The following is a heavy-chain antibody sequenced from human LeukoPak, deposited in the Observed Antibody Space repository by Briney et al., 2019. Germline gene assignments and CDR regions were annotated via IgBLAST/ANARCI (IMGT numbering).Heavy chain of an antibody. D-gene: IGHD2/OR15-2a*01. CDR2: INPNSGDT. Sequence: ASVKVSCKASGYIFTGYYMHWVRQAPGQGLEWMGWINPNSGDTNYAQKFQGRVTMTRDTSISTAYMELSRLRSDDTAVYYCARDPAARTTDYRTYYFDYWGQGTLVTVSS. CDR3: ARDPAARTTDYRTYYFDY. J-gene: IGHJ4*02. V-gene: IGHV1-2*02. CDR1: GYIFTGYY.